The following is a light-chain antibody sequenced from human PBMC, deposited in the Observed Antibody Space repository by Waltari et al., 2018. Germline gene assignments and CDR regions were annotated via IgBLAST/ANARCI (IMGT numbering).Light chain of an antibody. CDR1: GEYSPYA. Sequence: QPVLTQSPTASPSLGASLKLTCTLTGEYSPYAIAWHQQQPETGPSYLMNVNSYGSHDKADGIPERCSGSGAGAERYLIISRLQADDEADYFCQTWGMNIQVFGGGTRLTVL. J-gene: IGLJ3*02. V-gene: IGLV4-69*01. CDR3: QTWGMNIQV. CDR2: VNSYGSH.